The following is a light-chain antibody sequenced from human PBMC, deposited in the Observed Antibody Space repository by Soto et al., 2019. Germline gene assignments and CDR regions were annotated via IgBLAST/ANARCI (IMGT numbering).Light chain of an antibody. J-gene: IGKJ3*01. CDR1: QSISNW. CDR2: KAS. CDR3: QQHYINLLT. V-gene: IGKV1-5*03. Sequence: DIQMTQSPSTLSASVGDRVTITCRASQSISNWLAWYQQKPGKAPKLLIYKASSLESGVPSRFSGSGSGTEFTLTISSLQPDDFATYYCQQHYINLLTFGPGTKVDIK.